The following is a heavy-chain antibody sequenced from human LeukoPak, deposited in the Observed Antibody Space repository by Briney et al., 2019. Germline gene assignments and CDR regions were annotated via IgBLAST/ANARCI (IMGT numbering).Heavy chain of an antibody. V-gene: IGHV3-7*03. J-gene: IGHJ4*02. CDR1: GFTFNTYW. CDR3: ASWEGSSWFDY. D-gene: IGHD6-13*01. CDR2: IKGDGSEK. Sequence: GGSLRLSCSGSGFTFNTYWVSWVRQAPGKGLEWVANIKGDGSEKDYVASVKGRFSVSRDNAKKSLYLQMNSLRVEDTAVYYCASWEGSSWFDYWGQGTLVTVSS.